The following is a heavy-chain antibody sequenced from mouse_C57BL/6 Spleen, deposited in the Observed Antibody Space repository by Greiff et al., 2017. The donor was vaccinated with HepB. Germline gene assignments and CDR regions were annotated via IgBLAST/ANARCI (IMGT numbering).Heavy chain of an antibody. CDR1: GYTFTSYW. V-gene: IGHV1-69*01. CDR3: ARKITRGDAMGY. Sequence: VKLQQPGAELVMPGASVKLSCKASGYTFTSYWMHWVKQRPGQGLEWIGEIDPSDSYTNYNQKFKGKSTLTVDKSSSTAYMQLSSLTSEDAAVYYCARKITRGDAMGYWGQGTTVTVSS. D-gene: IGHD1-1*01. J-gene: IGHJ4*01. CDR2: IDPSDSYT.